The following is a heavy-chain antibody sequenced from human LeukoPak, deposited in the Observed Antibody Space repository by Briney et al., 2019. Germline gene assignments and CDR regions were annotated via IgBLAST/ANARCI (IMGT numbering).Heavy chain of an antibody. Sequence: PGGSLRLSCAASGFTFSSYWMHWVRQAPGKGLVWVPRINSDGSSTSYADSVKGRFTISRDNAKNTLYLQMNSLRAEDTAVYYCANLDWNYGDDYWGQGTLVTVSS. J-gene: IGHJ4*02. CDR1: GFTFSSYW. CDR2: INSDGSST. CDR3: ANLDWNYGDDY. D-gene: IGHD1-7*01. V-gene: IGHV3-74*01.